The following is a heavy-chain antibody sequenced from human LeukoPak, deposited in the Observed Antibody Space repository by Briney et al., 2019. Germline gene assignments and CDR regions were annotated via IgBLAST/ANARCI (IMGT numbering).Heavy chain of an antibody. D-gene: IGHD4-17*01. CDR1: GGSIGSSSYY. V-gene: IGHV4-39*01. CDR3: ARFFRSFSTVTVPDY. Sequence: PSETLSLTCTVSGGSIGSSSYYWGWIRQPPGKGLEWIGSIYYSGSTYYNPSLKSRVTLSVDTSKNQLSLKVSSVTVADTAVYFCARFFRSFSTVTVPDYWGQGTLVTVSS. CDR2: IYYSGST. J-gene: IGHJ4*02.